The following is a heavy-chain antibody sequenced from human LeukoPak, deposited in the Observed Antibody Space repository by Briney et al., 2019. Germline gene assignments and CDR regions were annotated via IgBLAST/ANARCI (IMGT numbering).Heavy chain of an antibody. CDR3: AREVEYYYDSSGYLSGFDY. CDR1: GFTFSSYA. J-gene: IGHJ4*02. V-gene: IGHV3-30-3*01. Sequence: GRSLRLSCAASGFTFSSYAMHWVRQAPGKGLEWVAVISYDGSNKYYADSVKGRFTISRDNSKNTLYLQMNSLRAEDTAVYYCAREVEYYYDSSGYLSGFDYWGQGTLVTVSS. D-gene: IGHD3-22*01. CDR2: ISYDGSNK.